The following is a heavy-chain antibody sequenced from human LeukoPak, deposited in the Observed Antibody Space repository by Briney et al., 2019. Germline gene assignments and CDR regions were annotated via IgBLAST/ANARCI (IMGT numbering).Heavy chain of an antibody. D-gene: IGHD1-26*01. J-gene: IGHJ4*02. CDR2: ISYDGSNK. CDR1: GFTLSSFA. CDR3: ARNSGSYYAFDY. V-gene: IGHV3-30-3*01. Sequence: GSLRLSCSASGFTLSSFAMHWVRQAPGQGLEWVAVISYDGSNKYYADSVKGRFTISRDNSKNTLYLQMNSLRAEDTAVYYCARNSGSYYAFDYWGQGTLVTVSS.